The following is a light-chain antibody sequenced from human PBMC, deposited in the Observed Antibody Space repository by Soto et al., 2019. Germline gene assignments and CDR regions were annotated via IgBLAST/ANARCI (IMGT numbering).Light chain of an antibody. CDR1: QGISSF. Sequence: DIQFTQSPSFLSASVGDRVTITCRASQGISSFLAWYQQKPGKAPKLLIYAASSLQSGVPSRIIGSGSGTEFTLTISNLQTEECATYYCQQLNSYPLTVGGGTKVEIK. J-gene: IGKJ4*01. CDR3: QQLNSYPLT. V-gene: IGKV1-9*01. CDR2: AAS.